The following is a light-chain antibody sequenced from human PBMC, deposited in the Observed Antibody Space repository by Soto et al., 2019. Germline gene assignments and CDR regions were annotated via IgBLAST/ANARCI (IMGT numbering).Light chain of an antibody. Sequence: IVMTQSPSTLSVSPGERATLSCRASQSVSSNLAWYQQKPGQAPRLLINGASTRATGIPARFSGSGSGTEFTLTISSLQSEDFAVYYCQKYNKWPLNCGQGTRRAIK. CDR3: QKYNKWPLN. V-gene: IGKV3-15*01. CDR2: GAS. CDR1: QSVSSN. J-gene: IGKJ5*01.